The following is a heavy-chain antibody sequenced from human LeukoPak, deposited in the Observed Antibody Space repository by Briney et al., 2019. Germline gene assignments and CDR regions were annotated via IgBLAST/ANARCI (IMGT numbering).Heavy chain of an antibody. CDR3: ARAAAGTDY. J-gene: IGHJ4*02. CDR2: ISHSGTT. Sequence: SETLSLTCTVSGGSISSYYRNWIRQPPGKGLEWIGYISHSGTTNYSPSLKSRVTISVDTSKNQFSLKLSSVTAADTAVYYCARAAAGTDYWGQGTLVTVSS. CDR1: GGSISSYY. D-gene: IGHD6-13*01. V-gene: IGHV4-59*01.